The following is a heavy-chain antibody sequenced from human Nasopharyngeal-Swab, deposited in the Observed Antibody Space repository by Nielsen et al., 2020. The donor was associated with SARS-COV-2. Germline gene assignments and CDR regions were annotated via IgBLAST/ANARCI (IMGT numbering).Heavy chain of an antibody. CDR3: ARGVDFWSGEGDFDY. J-gene: IGHJ4*02. V-gene: IGHV3-74*01. D-gene: IGHD3-3*01. CDR2: INSDGSST. CDR1: GFTFRSNW. Sequence: GGSLRLSCAASGFTFRSNWMHWVRKAPGKGLVWVSRINSDGSSTSYADSVKGRFTISRDNAKNTLYLQMNSLRAEDTAVYYCARGVDFWSGEGDFDYWGQGTLVTVSS.